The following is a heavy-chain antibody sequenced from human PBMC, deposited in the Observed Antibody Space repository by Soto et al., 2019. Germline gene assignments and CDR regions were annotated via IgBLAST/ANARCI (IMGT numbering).Heavy chain of an antibody. Sequence: SETLSLTCTVSGGSVSSGSYYWTWIRQPPGKRLEWIGYVYFTGGTNYSPSLKSRITISRDTSRNQFSLKLSSVTAADTAVYYCARISPTYNDAFDIWGQGTMVTVSS. V-gene: IGHV4-61*01. D-gene: IGHD1-1*01. CDR1: GGSVSSGSYY. CDR3: ARISPTYNDAFDI. J-gene: IGHJ3*02. CDR2: VYFTGGT.